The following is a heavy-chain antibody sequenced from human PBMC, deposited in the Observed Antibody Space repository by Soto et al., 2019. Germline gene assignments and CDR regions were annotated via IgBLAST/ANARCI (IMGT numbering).Heavy chain of an antibody. CDR3: LDYDILTGGAFDI. Sequence: GASVKVSCKASGFTFTNSAVQWVRQARGQRLEWIGWIVVGSGNTNYAQKFQERVTITRDTSTSTAYMELSSLRSEDTAVYYCLDYDILTGGAFDIWGQGTMVTVSS. D-gene: IGHD3-9*01. CDR1: GFTFTNSA. CDR2: IVVGSGNT. J-gene: IGHJ3*02. V-gene: IGHV1-58*01.